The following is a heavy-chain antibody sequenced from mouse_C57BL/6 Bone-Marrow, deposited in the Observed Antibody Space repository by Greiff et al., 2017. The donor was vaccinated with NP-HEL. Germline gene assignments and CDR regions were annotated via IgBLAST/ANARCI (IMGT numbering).Heavy chain of an antibody. D-gene: IGHD1-1*01. J-gene: IGHJ2*01. CDR3: AIRPEGYYGSRKGDY. CDR2: IHPSDSDT. V-gene: IGHV1-74*01. Sequence: QVQLQQPRAELVKPGASVKVSCKASGYTFTSYWMHWVKQRPGQGLEWIGRIHPSDSDTNSNQKFKGKATLTVDKSSSTAYMQLSSLTSEDSAVYYCAIRPEGYYGSRKGDYWGQGTTLTVSS. CDR1: GYTFTSYW.